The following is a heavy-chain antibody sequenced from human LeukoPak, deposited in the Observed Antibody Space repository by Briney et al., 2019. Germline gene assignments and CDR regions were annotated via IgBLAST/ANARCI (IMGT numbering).Heavy chain of an antibody. CDR2: ISTYNGNT. CDR3: ARDRRGSGYDPGVWFDP. D-gene: IGHD5-12*01. J-gene: IGHJ5*02. V-gene: IGHV1-18*01. CDR1: GYSFTSYA. Sequence: ASVKVSCKASGYSFTSYAMNWVRQAPGQGLEWMGWISTYNGNTNYAQNLQGRVTMTTDTSTTTAYMELRSLRSDDTAVYYCARDRRGSGYDPGVWFDPWGQGTLVTVSS.